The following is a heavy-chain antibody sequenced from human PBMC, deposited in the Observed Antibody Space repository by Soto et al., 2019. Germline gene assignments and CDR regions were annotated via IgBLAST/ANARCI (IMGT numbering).Heavy chain of an antibody. D-gene: IGHD6-13*01. CDR3: ASGHGSSWTYYYYGMDV. CDR2: IYYSGST. CDR1: GGSVSGGSYY. Sequence: SETLSLTCTVSGGSVSGGSYYWSWIRQPPGKGLEWIGYIYYSGSTNYNPSLKSRVTISVDTSKNQFSLKLSSVTAADTAVYYCASGHGSSWTYYYYGMDVWGQGTTVTVS. V-gene: IGHV4-61*01. J-gene: IGHJ6*02.